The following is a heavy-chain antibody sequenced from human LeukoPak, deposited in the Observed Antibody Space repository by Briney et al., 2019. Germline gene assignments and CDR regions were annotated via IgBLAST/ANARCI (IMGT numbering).Heavy chain of an antibody. CDR3: ATNTTFRGIHAFDI. D-gene: IGHD3-10*01. CDR1: GYSLTSYW. Sequence: GESLKISCKGSGYSLTSYWIGWVRHMPGKGLEWMGIIYPGDSDTRYSPSFQGQVTISADKSISTAYLQWSSLKASDSAMYYCATNTTFRGIHAFDIWGQGTMVTVSS. J-gene: IGHJ3*02. CDR2: IYPGDSDT. V-gene: IGHV5-51*01.